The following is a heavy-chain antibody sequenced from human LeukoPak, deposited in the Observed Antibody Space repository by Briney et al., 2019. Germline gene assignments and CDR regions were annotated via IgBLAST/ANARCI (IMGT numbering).Heavy chain of an antibody. CDR3: ARQVTMVRGVMDAFDI. CDR1: GYSITSGYY. J-gene: IGHJ3*02. CDR2: IYHSGST. V-gene: IGHV4-38-2*02. D-gene: IGHD3-10*01. Sequence: KPSETLSLTCTVSGYSITSGYYWGWIRQPPGKGLEWIGSIYHSGSTYYNPSLKSRITISLDTSKNQFSLKLSSVTAADTAVYYCARQVTMVRGVMDAFDIWGQGTMVTVSS.